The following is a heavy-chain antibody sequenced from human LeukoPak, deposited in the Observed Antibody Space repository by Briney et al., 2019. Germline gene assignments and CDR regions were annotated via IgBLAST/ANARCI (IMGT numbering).Heavy chain of an antibody. CDR3: AGGYCSGGSYYILDY. Sequence: SETLSLTCTVSGGSISSYYWSWIRQPPGKGLEWIGYIYYSGSTNYNPSLKSRVTISVDTSKNQFSLKLSSVTAVDTAVYYCAGGYCSGGSYYILDYWGQGTLVTVSS. CDR1: GGSISSYY. V-gene: IGHV4-59*01. D-gene: IGHD2-15*01. CDR2: IYYSGST. J-gene: IGHJ4*02.